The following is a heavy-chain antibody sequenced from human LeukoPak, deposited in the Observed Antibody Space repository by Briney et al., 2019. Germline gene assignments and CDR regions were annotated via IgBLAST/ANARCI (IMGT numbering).Heavy chain of an antibody. V-gene: IGHV1-2*02. D-gene: IGHD6-19*01. CDR1: GYTFTGYY. J-gene: IGHJ4*02. Sequence: GASVRVSCKASGYTFTGYYMHWVRQAPGQGLEWMGWINPNSGGTNYAQKLQGRVTMTTDTSTSTAYMELRSLRSDDTAVYYCARDGRGYSSGWFDYWGQGTLVTVSS. CDR3: ARDGRGYSSGWFDY. CDR2: INPNSGGT.